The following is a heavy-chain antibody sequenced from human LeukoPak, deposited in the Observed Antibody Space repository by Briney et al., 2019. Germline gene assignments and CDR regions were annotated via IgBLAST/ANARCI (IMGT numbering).Heavy chain of an antibody. D-gene: IGHD3-22*01. CDR3: AKDRLPLSSAYYYVPFDY. V-gene: IGHV3-23*01. CDR1: EFSFSSYA. J-gene: IGHJ4*02. Sequence: PGGSLRLSCAASEFSFSSYAMSWVRQAPVKGLEWVSAISGSGGSTYYADSVKGRFTISRDNSKNTLYLQMHSLSAEDTAVYYCAKDRLPLSSAYYYVPFDYWGQGTLVTVSS. CDR2: ISGSGGST.